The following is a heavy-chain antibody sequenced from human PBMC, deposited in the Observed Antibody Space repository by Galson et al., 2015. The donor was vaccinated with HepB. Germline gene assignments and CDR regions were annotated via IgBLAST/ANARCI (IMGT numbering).Heavy chain of an antibody. CDR1: GFTFNNYA. CDR3: AKGTRSSGWGL. D-gene: IGHD6-19*01. Sequence: SLRLSCAASGFTFNNYAMYWVRQAPGKGLEWVSAISDDGAITYYADSVKGRFTISRDNSKNTLYLQMNSLRAEDTALYYCAKGTRSSGWGLWGRGTLVTVSS. J-gene: IGHJ2*01. V-gene: IGHV3-23*01. CDR2: ISDDGAIT.